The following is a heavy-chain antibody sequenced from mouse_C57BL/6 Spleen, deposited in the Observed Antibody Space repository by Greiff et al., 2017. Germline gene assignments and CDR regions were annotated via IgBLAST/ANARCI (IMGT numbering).Heavy chain of an antibody. V-gene: IGHV1-39*01. CDR1: GYSFTDYN. CDR2: INPNYGTT. CDR3: ARELYGNYQTYFDY. Sequence: EVQLVESGPELVKPGASVKISCKASGYSFTDYNMNWVKQSNGKSLEWIGVINPNYGTTSYNQKFKGKATLTVDQSSSTAYMQLNSLTSEDSAVYYCARELYGNYQTYFDYWGQGTTLTVAS. D-gene: IGHD2-1*01. J-gene: IGHJ2*01.